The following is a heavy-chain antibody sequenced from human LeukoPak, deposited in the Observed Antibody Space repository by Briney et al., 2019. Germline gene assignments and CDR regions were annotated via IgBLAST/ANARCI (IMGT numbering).Heavy chain of an antibody. CDR1: GFTVSSNY. Sequence: GGSLRLSCAASGFTVSSNYMSWVRQAPGKGLVWVSRTNSDGSSTNYADSVKGRFTISRDNAKNTRSLQMNSLRAEDTAVYYCARHCSSTSCQDYWGQGTLVTVSS. V-gene: IGHV3-74*01. CDR2: TNSDGSST. J-gene: IGHJ4*02. CDR3: ARHCSSTSCQDY. D-gene: IGHD2-2*01.